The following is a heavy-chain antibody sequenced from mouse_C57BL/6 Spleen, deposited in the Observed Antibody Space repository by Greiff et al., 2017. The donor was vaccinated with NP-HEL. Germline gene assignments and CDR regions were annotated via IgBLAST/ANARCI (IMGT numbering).Heavy chain of an antibody. J-gene: IGHJ3*01. Sequence: QVQLQQPGAELVKPGASVKMSCKASGYTFTSYWITWVKQRPGQGLEWIGDIYPGSGSTNYNEKFKSKATLTVDTSSSTAYMQLSSLTSEDSAVYYCARERTTVVGKAWFAYWGQGTLVTVSA. V-gene: IGHV1-55*01. CDR3: ARERTTVVGKAWFAY. CDR1: GYTFTSYW. D-gene: IGHD1-1*01. CDR2: IYPGSGST.